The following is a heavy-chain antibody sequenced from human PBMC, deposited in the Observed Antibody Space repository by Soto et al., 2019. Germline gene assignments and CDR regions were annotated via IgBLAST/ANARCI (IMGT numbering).Heavy chain of an antibody. D-gene: IGHD3-10*01. V-gene: IGHV3-30*18. CDR2: MSYDGSNK. J-gene: IGHJ6*02. CDR3: AKDMKDYSFDV. Sequence: PGGSLRLSCAASGFTFSSYGMHWVRQAPGKGLEWVAVMSYDGSNKYYADSVKGRFTISRDNSKNTLYLQMNSLRAEDTAVYYCAKDMKDYSFDVWGQGTTVTVSS. CDR1: GFTFSSYG.